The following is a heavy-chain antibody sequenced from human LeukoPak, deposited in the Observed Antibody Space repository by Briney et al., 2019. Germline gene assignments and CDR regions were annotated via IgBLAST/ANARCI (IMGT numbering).Heavy chain of an antibody. D-gene: IGHD2-2*03. CDR1: GYTYTTYG. J-gene: IGHJ6*03. Sequence: ASVKVSCKASGYTYTTYGITWVRQAPGQGLEWMGIINPSGGSTSYAQKFQGRVTMTRDMSTSTVYMELSSLRSEDTAVYYCARDGYCSSTSCRGDYYYYYMDVWGKGTTVTVSS. CDR2: INPSGGST. V-gene: IGHV1-46*01. CDR3: ARDGYCSSTSCRGDYYYYYMDV.